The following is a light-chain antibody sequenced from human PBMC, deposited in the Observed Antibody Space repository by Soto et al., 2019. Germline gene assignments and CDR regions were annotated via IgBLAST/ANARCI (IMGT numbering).Light chain of an antibody. J-gene: IGLJ2*01. Sequence: QSVLTQPASVSGSPGQSITISCTGTRSDVGRYKYVSWYQHHPGKAPKLMIYDVSNRPSGVSNRFSGSKSGNTASLTISGLQAEDEADYYCSSYTSDNTLVFGGGTKLTVL. CDR3: SSYTSDNTLV. CDR1: RSDVGRYKY. V-gene: IGLV2-14*03. CDR2: DVS.